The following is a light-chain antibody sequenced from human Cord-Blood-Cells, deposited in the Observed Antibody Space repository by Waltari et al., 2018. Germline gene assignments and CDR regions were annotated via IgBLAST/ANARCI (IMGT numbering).Light chain of an antibody. V-gene: IGKV1-5*03. J-gene: IGKJ2*01. Sequence: DLQMTQSPSTLSASVGDRVTIPCRASQRNSCWLACYQQKPGKATKLLIYKASRLESGVSSRFSGSGAETESTLTISSQQPDDFATYDGQHYNSYPDTSGQGTKLEIK. CDR2: KAS. CDR3: QHYNSYPDT. CDR1: QRNSCW.